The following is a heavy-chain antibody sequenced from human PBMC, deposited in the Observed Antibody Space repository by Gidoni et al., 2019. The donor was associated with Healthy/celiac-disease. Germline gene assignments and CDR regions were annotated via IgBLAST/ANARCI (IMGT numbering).Heavy chain of an antibody. D-gene: IGHD2-2*01. V-gene: IGHV4-34*01. Sequence: QVQLQQWGAGLLKPSETLSLTCAVYGGSFSGYYWSWIRQPPGKGLEWIGEINHSGSTNYNPSLKSRVTISVDTSKNQFSLKLSSVTAADTAVYYCAIGRRGSSTSLSGRWFDPWGQGTLVTVSS. CDR3: AIGRRGSSTSLSGRWFDP. J-gene: IGHJ5*02. CDR2: INHSGST. CDR1: GGSFSGYY.